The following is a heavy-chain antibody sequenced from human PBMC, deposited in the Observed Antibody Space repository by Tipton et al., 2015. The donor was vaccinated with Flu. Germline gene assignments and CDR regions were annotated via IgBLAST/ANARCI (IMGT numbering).Heavy chain of an antibody. V-gene: IGHV4-39*07. Sequence: TLSLTCTVSGGSISNYYWSWIRQPPGKGLEWIGSIRYGGSSYYTPSLKSRVTISLDMSKDQFSLKLASVTAADTAVYYCARVWSSFVATASLDYWGRGTLVTVSS. D-gene: IGHD1-1*01. J-gene: IGHJ4*02. CDR2: IRYGGSS. CDR1: GGSISNYY. CDR3: ARVWSSFVATASLDY.